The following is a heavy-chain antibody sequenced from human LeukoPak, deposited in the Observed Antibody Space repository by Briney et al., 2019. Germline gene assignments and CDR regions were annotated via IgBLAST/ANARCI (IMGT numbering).Heavy chain of an antibody. CDR2: IYWDDDK. V-gene: IGHV2-5*02. D-gene: IGHD2-2*01. J-gene: IGHJ4*02. Sequence: SGPTLVNPTQTLTLTCTFSGFSLTTSGVGVGWIRQPPGKVLEWLALIYWDDDKRYSPSLKTRLTITKDTSKNQVVLTVANMDRVDTATYYCAHSKRHFSSPSLDYWGQGTLVTVSS. CDR3: AHSKRHFSSPSLDY. CDR1: GFSLTTSGVG.